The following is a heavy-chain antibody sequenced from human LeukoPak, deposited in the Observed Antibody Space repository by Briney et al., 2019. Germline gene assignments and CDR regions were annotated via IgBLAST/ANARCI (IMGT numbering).Heavy chain of an antibody. Sequence: ASVKVSCKASGGTFSSYAISWVRQAPGQGLEWMGGIIPIFGTANYAQKFQGRVTITADKSTSTAYMELSSLRSEDTAVYYCARAWQWLRGEFDYWGQGTLVTVSS. V-gene: IGHV1-69*06. J-gene: IGHJ4*02. CDR2: IIPIFGTA. D-gene: IGHD6-19*01. CDR1: GGTFSSYA. CDR3: ARAWQWLRGEFDY.